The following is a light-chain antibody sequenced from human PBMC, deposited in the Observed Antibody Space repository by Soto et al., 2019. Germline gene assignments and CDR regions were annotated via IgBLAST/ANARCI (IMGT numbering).Light chain of an antibody. V-gene: IGLV2-14*03. Sequence: HSALTQPASVSGSPGQSITISCTRTSSDVGGSDYVSWYQHHPDKAPKLIISDVSNRPSGVSYRFSGSKSGNTASLTISGLQAEDEAIYYCSSHTNTNSYVFGTGTKVTVL. CDR3: SSHTNTNSYV. J-gene: IGLJ1*01. CDR2: DVS. CDR1: SSDVGGSDY.